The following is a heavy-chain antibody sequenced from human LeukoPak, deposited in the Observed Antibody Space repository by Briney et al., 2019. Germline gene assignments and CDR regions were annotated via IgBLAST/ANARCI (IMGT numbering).Heavy chain of an antibody. V-gene: IGHV4-38-2*02. D-gene: IGHD2-21*02. Sequence: KASETLSLTCTVSGYSISSGYYWGWIRQPPGKGLEWIGSIYHSGSTNYNPSLKSRVTISVDTSKNQFSLKLSSVTAADTAVYYCARGGYCGGDCYFYYWGQGTLVTVSS. J-gene: IGHJ4*02. CDR1: GYSISSGYY. CDR2: IYHSGST. CDR3: ARGGYCGGDCYFYY.